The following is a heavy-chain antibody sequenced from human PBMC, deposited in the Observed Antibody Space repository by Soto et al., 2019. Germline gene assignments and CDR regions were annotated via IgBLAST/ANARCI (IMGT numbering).Heavy chain of an antibody. Sequence: SETLSLTCTVSGGSISSYYWSWILQPPWKGLEWIGYIYYSGSTNYNPSPKSRVTISVDTSKNQFSLKLSSVTAADTAVYYCARDRMDLGESSGYYYGMEVSGQGTTVTVSS. CDR3: ARDRMDLGESSGYYYGMEV. V-gene: IGHV4-59*01. J-gene: IGHJ6*02. CDR2: IYYSGST. D-gene: IGHD3-22*01. CDR1: GGSISSYY.